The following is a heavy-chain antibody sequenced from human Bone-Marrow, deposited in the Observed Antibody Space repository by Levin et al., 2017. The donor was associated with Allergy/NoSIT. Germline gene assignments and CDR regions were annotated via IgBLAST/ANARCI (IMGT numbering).Heavy chain of an antibody. Sequence: PSETLSLNCTVSGDSITSHYWTWIRQPPGKGLEWIGYTYYRGNTNYNPSLEGRATISIDTSKTQFSLKLHSVTSADTAIYYCAKNIFPTWSYGLDVWGQGTTVTVSS. V-gene: IGHV4-59*11. J-gene: IGHJ6*02. CDR1: GDSITSHY. CDR3: AKNIFPTWSYGLDV. CDR2: TYYRGNT. D-gene: IGHD3-3*01.